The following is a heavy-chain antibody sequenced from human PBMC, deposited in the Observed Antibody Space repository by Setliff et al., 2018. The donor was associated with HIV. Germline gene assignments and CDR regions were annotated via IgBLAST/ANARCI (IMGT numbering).Heavy chain of an antibody. Sequence: GGSLRLSCAASGFTFSSYEMNWVRQAPGKGLEWVSYISSSGSTIYYADSVKGRFTISRDSAKNSLYLQMNSLRAEDTAVYYCARVPYVWGGPNWGQGTLVTVSS. V-gene: IGHV3-48*03. J-gene: IGHJ4*02. CDR3: ARVPYVWGGPN. CDR2: ISSSGSTI. D-gene: IGHD3-16*01. CDR1: GFTFSSYE.